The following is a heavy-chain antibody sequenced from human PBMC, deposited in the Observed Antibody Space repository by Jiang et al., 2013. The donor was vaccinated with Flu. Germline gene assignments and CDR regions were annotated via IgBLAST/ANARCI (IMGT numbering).Heavy chain of an antibody. J-gene: IGHJ4*02. V-gene: IGHV5-51*01. CDR1: GYSFTNYW. Sequence: KKPGESLKISCKGSGYSFTNYWIGWVRQMPGKGLECMGIIYPGDSDPRYSPSFQGQVAISADKSISTAYLQWSSLQASDTAMYYCARQSSSSRVPFDYWGQGTLVTVSS. CDR2: IYPGDSDP. CDR3: ARQSSSSRVPFDY. D-gene: IGHD6-13*01.